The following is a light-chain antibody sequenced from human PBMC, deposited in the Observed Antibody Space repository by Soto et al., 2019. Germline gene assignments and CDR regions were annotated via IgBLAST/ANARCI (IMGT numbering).Light chain of an antibody. CDR1: SSDVGGYNY. CDR2: EVS. V-gene: IGLV2-14*01. CDR3: TSYTSSRAYV. J-gene: IGLJ1*01. Sequence: QSVRGPPASVSGSPGQSITISCTVTSSDVGGYNYVSLYQQHSGKAPKLMIHEVSNRPSGVSNRFSGSKSGNTASLTISGLQAEDEADYYCTSYTSSRAYVFGIGTKVTVL.